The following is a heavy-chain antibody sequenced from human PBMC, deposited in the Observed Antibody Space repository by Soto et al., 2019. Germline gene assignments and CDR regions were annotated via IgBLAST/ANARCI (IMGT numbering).Heavy chain of an antibody. J-gene: IGHJ3*02. Sequence: GGSLRLSCAASGFIFSNYAMTWVRQAPGKGLEWVSSISVGADSTKYAGSVKGRFTITRDNAKNSLYLQMNSLRAEDTAVYYCARDSGYTAFDIWGQGTMVT. CDR1: GFIFSNYA. CDR3: ARDSGYTAFDI. D-gene: IGHD6-13*01. V-gene: IGHV3-23*01. CDR2: ISVGADST.